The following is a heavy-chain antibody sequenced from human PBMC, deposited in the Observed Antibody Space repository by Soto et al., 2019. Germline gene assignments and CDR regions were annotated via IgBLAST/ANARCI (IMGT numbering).Heavy chain of an antibody. D-gene: IGHD6-19*01. CDR2: IYYSGST. CDR1: GGSISSYY. CDR3: ARKDSGGWYNDAFDI. J-gene: IGHJ3*02. Sequence: KTSETLSLTCTVSGGSISSYYWSWIRQPPGKGLEWIGYIYYSGSTNYNPSLKSRVTISVDTSKNQFSLKLSSVTAADTAVYYCARKDSGGWYNDAFDIWGQGTMVTVSS. V-gene: IGHV4-59*08.